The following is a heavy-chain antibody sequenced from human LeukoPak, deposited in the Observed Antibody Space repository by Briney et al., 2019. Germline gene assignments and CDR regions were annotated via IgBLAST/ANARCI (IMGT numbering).Heavy chain of an antibody. Sequence: GGSLTLTCACSGFTFSSYDMNWVRQAPGKGLEWVSYISSSGSTIYYADSVKGRFTISRDNAKNSMYLQMNSLRAEDTAVYYCERDSGANYRGAFDTWGPGTMVTVSS. V-gene: IGHV3-48*03. CDR1: GFTFSSYD. CDR2: ISSSGSTI. D-gene: IGHD4/OR15-4a*01. CDR3: ERDSGANYRGAFDT. J-gene: IGHJ3*02.